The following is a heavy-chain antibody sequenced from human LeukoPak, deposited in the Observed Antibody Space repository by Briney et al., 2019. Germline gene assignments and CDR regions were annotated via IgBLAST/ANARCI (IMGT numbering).Heavy chain of an antibody. CDR1: GYTFTSYG. V-gene: IGHV1-18*01. CDR3: ARAYDSSGYFIDAFDI. D-gene: IGHD3-22*01. Sequence: ASVKVSCKASGYTFTSYGISWVRQAPGQGLEWMGWISAYNGNTNYAQKLQGRVTMTRDTSISTAYMELSRLRSDDTAVYYCARAYDSSGYFIDAFDIWGQGTMVTVSS. CDR2: ISAYNGNT. J-gene: IGHJ3*02.